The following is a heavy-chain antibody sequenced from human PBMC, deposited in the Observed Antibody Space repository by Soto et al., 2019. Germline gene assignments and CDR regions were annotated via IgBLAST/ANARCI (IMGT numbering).Heavy chain of an antibody. CDR1: GYSFTSYW. Sequence: GEALKISCKGSGYSFTSYWIGWVRQMPGKGLEWMGIIYPGDSDTRYSPSFQGQVTISADKSISTAYLQWSSLKASDTAMYYCARHEGTQWLEDNWLDPWGQGTLVTVSS. V-gene: IGHV5-51*01. CDR2: IYPGDSDT. J-gene: IGHJ5*02. CDR3: ARHEGTQWLEDNWLDP. D-gene: IGHD6-19*01.